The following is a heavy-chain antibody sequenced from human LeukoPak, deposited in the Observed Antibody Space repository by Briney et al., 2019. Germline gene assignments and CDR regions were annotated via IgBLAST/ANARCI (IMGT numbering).Heavy chain of an antibody. CDR2: IKPDGSQK. V-gene: IGHV3-7*01. J-gene: IGHJ4*02. D-gene: IGHD1-7*01. Sequence: GGSLRLSCAASGFTFSTYWMTWVRQAPGKGLEWVANIKPDGSQKFRVDSVKGRFTISRDNAKNSLYLQMNSLGAEDTAVYYCARDSGNFFVDFWGQGTLVTVSS. CDR3: ARDSGNFFVDF. CDR1: GFTFSTYW.